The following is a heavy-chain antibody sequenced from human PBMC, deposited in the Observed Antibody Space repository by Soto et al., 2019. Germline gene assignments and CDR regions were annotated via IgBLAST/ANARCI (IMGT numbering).Heavy chain of an antibody. V-gene: IGHV3-9*01. CDR1: GFTFDDYA. CDR2: ISWNSGSI. CDR3: AKDYRVRGVISYYGMDV. Sequence: SLRLSCAASGFTFDDYAMHWVRQAPGKGLEWASGISWNSGSIGYADSVKGRFTISRDNAKNSLYLQMNSLRAEDTALYYCAKDYRVRGVISYYGMDVWGQGTTVTVSS. D-gene: IGHD3-10*01. J-gene: IGHJ6*02.